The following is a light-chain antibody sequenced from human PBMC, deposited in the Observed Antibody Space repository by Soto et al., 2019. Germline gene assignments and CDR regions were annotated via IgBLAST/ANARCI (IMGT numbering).Light chain of an antibody. CDR3: QDSSTSPWP. Sequence: EIVLTQSPGTLSLSPGERATLSCRASQSVSSNYLAWYQQKPGQAPRLPIYGASSRATAIPDRFSGSGSGTDFTLTIRSLEPEDSAVYYCQDSSTSPWPFGQRTKVDIK. J-gene: IGKJ1*01. V-gene: IGKV3-20*01. CDR2: GAS. CDR1: QSVSSNY.